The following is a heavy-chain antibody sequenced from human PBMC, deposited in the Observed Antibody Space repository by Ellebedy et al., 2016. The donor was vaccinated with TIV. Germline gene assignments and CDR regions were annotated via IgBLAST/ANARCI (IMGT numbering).Heavy chain of an antibody. CDR3: ARQGYRGYSYGATYTPFDY. J-gene: IGHJ4*02. CDR1: GVSISSSSYY. Sequence: MPSETLSLTCTVSGVSISSSSYYWGWIRQPPGKGLEWIGSAYYSGNAYYNPSLKSRVTISVDTSKNQFSLKLSSVTAADTAVYYCARQGYRGYSYGATYTPFDYWGQGTLVTVSS. CDR2: AYYSGNA. D-gene: IGHD5-18*01. V-gene: IGHV4-39*01.